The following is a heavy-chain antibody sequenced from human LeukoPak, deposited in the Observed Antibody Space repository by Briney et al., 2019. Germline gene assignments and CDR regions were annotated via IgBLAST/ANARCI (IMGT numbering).Heavy chain of an antibody. V-gene: IGHV4-59*01. CDR1: GGSISSYY. Sequence: PSETLSLTGTVSGGSISSYYWSWIRQPPGKGLEWIGYIYYSGSTNYNPSLKSRVTISVDTSKNQFFLKLSSVTAADTAVYYCASYSSSWYEGRYFDYWGQGTLVTVSS. D-gene: IGHD6-13*01. CDR3: ASYSSSWYEGRYFDY. J-gene: IGHJ4*02. CDR2: IYYSGST.